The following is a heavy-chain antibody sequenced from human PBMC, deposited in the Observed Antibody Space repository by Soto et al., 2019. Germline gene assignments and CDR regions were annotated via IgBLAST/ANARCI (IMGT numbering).Heavy chain of an antibody. V-gene: IGHV3-43D*04. Sequence: EVQLVESGGVVVQPGGSLRLSCAASGFTFDDYAMHWVRQAPGKGLEWVSLISWDGGSTYYADSVKGRFTISRDNSKNSLYLQMNSLRAEDTALYYCAKDGARRARLSWFDPWGQGTLVTVSS. CDR3: AKDGARRARLSWFDP. CDR2: ISWDGGST. J-gene: IGHJ5*02. CDR1: GFTFDDYA. D-gene: IGHD6-6*01.